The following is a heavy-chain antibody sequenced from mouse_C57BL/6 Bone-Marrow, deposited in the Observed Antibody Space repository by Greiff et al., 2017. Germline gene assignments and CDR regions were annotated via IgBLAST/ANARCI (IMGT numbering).Heavy chain of an antibody. CDR1: GYSITCGYY. Sequence: VQLKESGPGLVKPSQSLSLTCSVTGYSITCGYYWNWIRQFPGNKLEWMGYISYDGSNNYNPSLKNRISIPRDTSKNQFFLKLNSVTTEDTATYYCAPYGYDAMDYWGQGTSVTVSS. J-gene: IGHJ4*01. CDR2: ISYDGSN. D-gene: IGHD1-1*02. CDR3: APYGYDAMDY. V-gene: IGHV3-6*01.